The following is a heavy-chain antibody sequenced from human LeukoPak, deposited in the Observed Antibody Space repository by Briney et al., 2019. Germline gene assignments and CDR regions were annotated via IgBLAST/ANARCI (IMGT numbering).Heavy chain of an antibody. CDR1: GGTFSSYA. J-gene: IGHJ3*02. V-gene: IGHV1-69*13. Sequence: SVKVSCKASGGTFSSYAISWVRQAPGQGLEWMGGIIPIFGTANYAQKFQGRVTITADESTSTAYMELSSLRSEDTAVYYCARLGRLLLSNDAFDIWGQGTMVIVSS. CDR2: IIPIFGTA. CDR3: ARLGRLLLSNDAFDI. D-gene: IGHD3-22*01.